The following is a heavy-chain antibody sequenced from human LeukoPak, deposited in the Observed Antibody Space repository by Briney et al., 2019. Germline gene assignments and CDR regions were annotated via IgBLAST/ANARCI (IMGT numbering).Heavy chain of an antibody. J-gene: IGHJ5*02. CDR3: ARDTRLGYCRSTSCYASWYDP. CDR2: ISGGGDNT. D-gene: IGHD2-2*01. Sequence: GGSLRLSCVASGFTFSSYAMSWVRQAPGKGLEWVSTISGGGDNTYYADSVKGRFTISRDNSKNTLYLQMNRLRTEDTALYYCARDTRLGYCRSTSCYASWYDPWGQGTLVTVSS. V-gene: IGHV3-23*01. CDR1: GFTFSSYA.